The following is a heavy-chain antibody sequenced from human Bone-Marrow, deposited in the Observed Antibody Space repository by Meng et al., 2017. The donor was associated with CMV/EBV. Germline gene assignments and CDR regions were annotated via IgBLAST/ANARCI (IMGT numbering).Heavy chain of an antibody. CDR1: GYTFTTYD. J-gene: IGHJ3*02. Sequence: ASVKVSCKASGYTFTTYDINWVRQATGQGLEWMGWMNPNSGNTGYAQKLQGRVTITRNTSISTAYMELSSLRSEDTAVYYCARALGLRLGGAFYIWGQGTMVTV. D-gene: IGHD3-3*01. CDR2: MNPNSGNT. V-gene: IGHV1-8*03. CDR3: ARALGLRLGGAFYI.